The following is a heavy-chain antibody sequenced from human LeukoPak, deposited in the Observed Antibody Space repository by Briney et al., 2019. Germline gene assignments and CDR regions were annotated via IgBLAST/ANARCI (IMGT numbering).Heavy chain of an antibody. CDR2: IYYSGST. CDR3: ARVTYYYDSGGYEYYFDY. V-gene: IGHV4-61*01. Sequence: SETLSLTCTVSGGSISSSSYYWSWIRQPPGRGLEWIGYIYYSGSTNYNPSLKSRVTISVDTSKNQFSLKLSSVTAADTAVYYCARVTYYYDSGGYEYYFDYWGQGTLVTVSS. J-gene: IGHJ4*02. D-gene: IGHD3-22*01. CDR1: GGSISSSSYY.